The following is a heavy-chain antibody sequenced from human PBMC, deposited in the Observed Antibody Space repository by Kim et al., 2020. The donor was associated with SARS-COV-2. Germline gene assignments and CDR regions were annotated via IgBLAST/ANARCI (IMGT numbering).Heavy chain of an antibody. D-gene: IGHD3-22*01. J-gene: IGHJ3*02. V-gene: IGHV4-59*13. CDR3: ARGSLPDIITIIVVVNNDAFDI. Sequence: SETLSLTCTVSGGSISSYYWSWIRQPPGKGLEWIGYIYYSGSTNYNPSLKSRVTISVDTSKNQFSLKLSSVTAADTAVYYCARGSLPDIITIIVVVNNDAFDIWGQGTMVTVSS. CDR2: IYYSGST. CDR1: GGSISSYY.